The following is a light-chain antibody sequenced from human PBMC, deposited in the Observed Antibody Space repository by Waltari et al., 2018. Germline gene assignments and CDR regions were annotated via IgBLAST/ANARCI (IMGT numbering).Light chain of an antibody. CDR3: QQYYSTPYT. V-gene: IGKV4-1*01. CDR1: QSVLFSSKHKNY. J-gene: IGKJ2*01. Sequence: DIVMTQSPDSLAVSLGERATINCKSSQSVLFSSKHKNYLAWYQQKQGQTPKLLIYWASTRESGVPDRFSGSGSGTHVTLTISSLQAEDVAVYYCQQYYSTPYTFGQGTKLEIK. CDR2: WAS.